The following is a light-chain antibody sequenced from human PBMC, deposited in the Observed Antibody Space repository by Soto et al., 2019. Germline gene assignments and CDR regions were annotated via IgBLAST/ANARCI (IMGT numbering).Light chain of an antibody. CDR2: GAS. CDR3: QQYSNWPPET. CDR1: QSVNNN. Sequence: EIVMTQSPATLSVSPGERATLSCRASQSVNNNLAWYQQKPGQAPRLLIYGASTRATGIPARFSGSGSGTVFTLTISSLQSEDFAVYYCQQYSNWPPETFGQGTKVEIK. J-gene: IGKJ1*01. V-gene: IGKV3-15*01.